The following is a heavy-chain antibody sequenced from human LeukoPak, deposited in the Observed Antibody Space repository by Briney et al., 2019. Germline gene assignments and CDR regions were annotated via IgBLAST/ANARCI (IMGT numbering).Heavy chain of an antibody. CDR3: ARSWYGDSIFDN. CDR1: GLTFDDYG. Sequence: PGGSLRLSCAASGLTFDDYGMSWVRQAPGKGLEWVSGINWNGGSTGYADSVKGRFTISRGNAKNSLYLQMNSLRAEDTALYYCARSWYGDSIFDNWGQGTLVTVSS. J-gene: IGHJ4*02. CDR2: INWNGGST. D-gene: IGHD4-17*01. V-gene: IGHV3-20*04.